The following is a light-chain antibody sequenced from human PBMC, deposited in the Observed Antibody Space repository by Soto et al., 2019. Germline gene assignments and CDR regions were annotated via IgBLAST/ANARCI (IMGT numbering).Light chain of an antibody. CDR2: GAS. Sequence: EIVLTQSPGTLSLSPGERATLSCRASQSVSSSYLAWYQQKPGQAPRLLIYGASSSATGIPDRFSGSGSGTDFTLTISRMETEEFAVYYCQQYSSSPMYTFGQGTKLEIK. V-gene: IGKV3-20*01. CDR3: QQYSSSPMYT. CDR1: QSVSSSY. J-gene: IGKJ2*01.